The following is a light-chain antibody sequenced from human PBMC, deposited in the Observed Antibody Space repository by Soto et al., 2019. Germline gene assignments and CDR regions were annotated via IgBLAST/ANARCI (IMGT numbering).Light chain of an antibody. CDR3: ASYTTSTTQV. J-gene: IGLJ3*02. CDR1: SSDVGKFDY. V-gene: IGLV2-14*01. Sequence: QSALAQPASVSGSPGQSITISCTGTSSDVGKFDYVSWYQHHPGKAPKLVISAVTRRSSGISDRFSGSKSGNTASLTISGLQAEDEADYYCASYTTSTTQVFGGGTKVTVL. CDR2: AVT.